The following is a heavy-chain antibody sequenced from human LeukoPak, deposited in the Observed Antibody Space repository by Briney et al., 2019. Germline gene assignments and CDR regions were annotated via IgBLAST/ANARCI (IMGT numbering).Heavy chain of an antibody. Sequence: SETLSLTCTVSGGSISSYYWSWIRQPPGKGLEWIGYIHNSGITNYNPSLKSRVTISVDTSKNQFSLKLISVTVADTAIYYCARGQGATVPQVGKNWFDPWGQGTRVTVSS. CDR2: IHNSGIT. D-gene: IGHD1-26*01. CDR3: ARGQGATVPQVGKNWFDP. CDR1: GGSISSYY. V-gene: IGHV4-59*12. J-gene: IGHJ5*02.